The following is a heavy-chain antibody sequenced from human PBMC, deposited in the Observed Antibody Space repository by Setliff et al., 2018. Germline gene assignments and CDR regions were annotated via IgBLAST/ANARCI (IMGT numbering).Heavy chain of an antibody. V-gene: IGHV1-18*01. CDR1: GYNLDDFG. CDR2: IRPYIGHT. D-gene: IGHD3-22*01. Sequence: ASVKVSCKASGYNLDDFGINWLRQAPGQGLEWMGWIRPYIGHTIYAQKFQGRVTMTTDAPTSTAYMELTSLRHDDTAVYYCARVVAHTHFYDRSDYYFDGLDIWGQGAEVTVSS. CDR3: ARVVAHTHFYDRSDYYFDGLDI. J-gene: IGHJ3*02.